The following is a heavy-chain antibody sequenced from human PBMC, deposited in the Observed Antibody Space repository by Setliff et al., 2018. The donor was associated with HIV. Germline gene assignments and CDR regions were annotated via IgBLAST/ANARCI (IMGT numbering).Heavy chain of an antibody. CDR1: GGSTNSGGYY. D-gene: IGHD3-22*01. J-gene: IGHJ3*02. CDR2: IYYSGNT. Sequence: SETLSLTCIVSGGSTNSGGYYWSWIRQHPGKGLEWIGHIYYSGNTHYNPSLKSRLTISVDRSQNHFFLRLRSVTAADTAVYYCARGGLHYYDTSVYLDAFDIWGQGTMVTVSS. V-gene: IGHV4-31*03. CDR3: ARGGLHYYDTSVYLDAFDI.